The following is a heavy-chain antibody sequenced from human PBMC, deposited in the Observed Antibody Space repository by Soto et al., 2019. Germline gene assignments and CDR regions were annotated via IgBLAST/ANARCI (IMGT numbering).Heavy chain of an antibody. V-gene: IGHV3-74*01. CDR2: INSDGSST. CDR3: ARVSGSGWDNKYFQH. CDR1: GFTFSSYW. J-gene: IGHJ1*01. Sequence: GGSLRLSCAASGFTFSSYWMHWVRQAPGKGLVWVSRINSDGSSTSYADSVNGRFTISRDNAKNTVYLQMNSLRAGDTAVYYCARVSGSGWDNKYFQHWGQGTLVTVSS. D-gene: IGHD6-19*01.